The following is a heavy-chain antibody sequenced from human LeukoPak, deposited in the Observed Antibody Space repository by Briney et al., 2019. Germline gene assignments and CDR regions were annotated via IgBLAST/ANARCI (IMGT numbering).Heavy chain of an antibody. D-gene: IGHD3-22*01. J-gene: IGHJ4*02. CDR2: IYSAGNT. CDR1: GFTVSDNY. Sequence: PGGSLRLSCAASGFTVSDNYMSWVRRAPGKGLEWVSIIYSAGNTYYADSVKGRFTISRDISKNTLYLQMNSLRAEDTAVYYCARYRVVVITNKNYYFDYWGQGTLVTVSS. CDR3: ARYRVVVITNKNYYFDY. V-gene: IGHV3-53*01.